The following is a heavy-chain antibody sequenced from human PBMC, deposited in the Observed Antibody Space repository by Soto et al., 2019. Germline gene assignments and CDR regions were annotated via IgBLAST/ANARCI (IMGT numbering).Heavy chain of an antibody. J-gene: IGHJ6*02. D-gene: IGHD1-26*01. V-gene: IGHV2-70*01. Sequence: SGPRPVHRPQAITLPSTLSGFSLRPSGKCVSWIRHPPGKALESLALIDWDDDKYYSTSLKTRLTISKDTSKNQVVLTITNMDPVYTATYYCARSGSYVLYGMDVWGQGTTVTVSS. CDR3: ARSGSYVLYGMDV. CDR2: IDWDDDK. CDR1: GFSLRPSGKC.